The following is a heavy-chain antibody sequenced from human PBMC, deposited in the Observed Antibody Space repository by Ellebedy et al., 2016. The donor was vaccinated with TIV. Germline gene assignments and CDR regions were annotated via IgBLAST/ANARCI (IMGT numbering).Heavy chain of an antibody. Sequence: ASVKVSCKTSGYTFTDYYIHWVRQAPGQGLEWMAWINPNSGGTNYAQKFQGRVTVTRDTFTSTAFLELSRLRSDDTAAYYCTRDLTNIVSGDYWGQGTLVTVSS. J-gene: IGHJ4*02. D-gene: IGHD5/OR15-5a*01. CDR2: INPNSGGT. V-gene: IGHV1-2*02. CDR1: GYTFTDYY. CDR3: TRDLTNIVSGDY.